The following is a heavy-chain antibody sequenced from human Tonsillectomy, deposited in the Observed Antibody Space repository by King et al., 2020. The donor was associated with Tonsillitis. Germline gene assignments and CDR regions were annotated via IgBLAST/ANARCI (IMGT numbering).Heavy chain of an antibody. J-gene: IGHJ4*02. CDR2: IHDNGGST. CDR3: AKDSLGSNFDY. Sequence: VQLVESGGGLVQPGGSLRLSCAASGFTFSSYAVSWVRQAPGKGLEWVSTIHDNGGSTHYADSVMGRFTISRDNSKNTLYLQMNSLRAEDTAVYYCAKDSLGSNFDYWGQGTLVTVSS. D-gene: IGHD7-27*01. V-gene: IGHV3-23*04. CDR1: GFTFSSYA.